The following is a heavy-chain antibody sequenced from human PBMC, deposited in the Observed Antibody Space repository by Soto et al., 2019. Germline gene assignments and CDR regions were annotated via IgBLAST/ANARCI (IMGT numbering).Heavy chain of an antibody. J-gene: IGHJ5*02. V-gene: IGHV1-8*01. CDR3: ARGGKGRAVACTNWFDP. D-gene: IGHD6-19*01. CDR2: MNPNSGNT. CDR1: GYTFTSYD. Sequence: QVQLVQSGAEVKKPGASVKVSCKASGYTFTSYDINWVRQATGQGLEWMGWMNPNSGNTGYAQKFQGRVTMTRNTSISTAYMELSSLRSEDTAVYYCARGGKGRAVACTNWFDPWGQGTLVTVSS.